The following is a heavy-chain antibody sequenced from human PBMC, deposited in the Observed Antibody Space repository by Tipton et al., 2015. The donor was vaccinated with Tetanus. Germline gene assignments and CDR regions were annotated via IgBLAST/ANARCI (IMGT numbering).Heavy chain of an antibody. CDR2: IYSGGST. Sequence: TLSLTCTVSGGSISGHYWNWIRQPPGKGLEWIGFIYSGGSTNYNPSLKSRVTISVDTSKNQFSLKMSSMTAADTAVYYCARVPRSLYYGLGYWGQGTRVTVSS. D-gene: IGHD3-10*01. CDR3: ARVPRSLYYGLGY. V-gene: IGHV4-59*11. CDR1: GGSISGHY. J-gene: IGHJ4*02.